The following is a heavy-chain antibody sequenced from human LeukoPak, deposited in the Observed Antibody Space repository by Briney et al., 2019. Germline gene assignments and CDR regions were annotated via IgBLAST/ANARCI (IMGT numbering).Heavy chain of an antibody. CDR1: GYTFTGYY. D-gene: IGHD3-10*01. CDR3: VRGPPLGEGPTWFDY. CDR2: INPNSGGT. J-gene: IGHJ4*02. Sequence: ASVKVSCKASGYTFTGYYMHWVRQAPGQGLEWMGWINPNSGGTNYAQKFQGRVTMTRDTSISTAYMELSRLRSDDTAIYYCVRGPPLGEGPTWFDYWGQGTLVTVSS. V-gene: IGHV1-2*02.